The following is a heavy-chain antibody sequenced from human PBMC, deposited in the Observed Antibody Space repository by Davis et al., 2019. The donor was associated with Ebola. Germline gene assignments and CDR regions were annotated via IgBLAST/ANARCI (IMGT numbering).Heavy chain of an antibody. CDR3: ARVEGEQPRYYYYYGMDV. Sequence: GESLKISCAASGFTFSSYSMNWVRQAPGKGLEWVSSISSSSSYIYYADSVKGRFTISRDNAKNSLYLQMNSLRAEDTAVYYCARVEGEQPRYYYYYGMDVWGQGTTVTVSS. J-gene: IGHJ6*02. V-gene: IGHV3-21*01. D-gene: IGHD1/OR15-1a*01. CDR2: ISSSSSYI. CDR1: GFTFSSYS.